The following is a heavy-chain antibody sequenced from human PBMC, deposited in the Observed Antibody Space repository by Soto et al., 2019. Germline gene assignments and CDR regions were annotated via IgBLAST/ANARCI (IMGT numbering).Heavy chain of an antibody. J-gene: IGHJ4*02. Sequence: SETLSLTCTVSGGSISSGGYYWSWIRQHPGKGLEWIGYIYYSGSTYYNPSLKSRVTISVDTSKNQFSLKLSSVTAADTAVYYCARDPSGYYYDSSGYYDWGKGTLVTVSS. V-gene: IGHV4-31*03. CDR1: GGSISSGGYY. D-gene: IGHD3-22*01. CDR2: IYYSGST. CDR3: ARDPSGYYYDSSGYYD.